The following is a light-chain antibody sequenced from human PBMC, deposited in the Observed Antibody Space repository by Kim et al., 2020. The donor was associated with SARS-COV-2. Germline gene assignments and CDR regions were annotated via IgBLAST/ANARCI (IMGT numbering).Light chain of an antibody. CDR2: GAS. CDR3: QQYNAWPPYT. CDR1: QSIASN. Sequence: VSPGERASLSCRASQSIASNLAWYQQKPGQAPRLLIFGASTRATSIPARFSGRGSGTEFTLTISSLQSEDFAVYYCQQYNAWPPYTFGQGTKLEI. J-gene: IGKJ2*01. V-gene: IGKV3-15*01.